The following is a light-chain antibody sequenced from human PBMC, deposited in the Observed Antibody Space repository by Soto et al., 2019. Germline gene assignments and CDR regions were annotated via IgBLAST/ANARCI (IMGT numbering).Light chain of an antibody. V-gene: IGKV3-15*01. Sequence: EIVMTQSPATLSVSPGERATLSCRASQSVSSNLAWYQQKPGQAPRLLIYGASTRATGIPARFSGSGSGTEFTLTISSLQSEDFAVYYRQQYNNWPPCFGQGTRLEIK. CDR2: GAS. J-gene: IGKJ5*01. CDR1: QSVSSN. CDR3: QQYNNWPPC.